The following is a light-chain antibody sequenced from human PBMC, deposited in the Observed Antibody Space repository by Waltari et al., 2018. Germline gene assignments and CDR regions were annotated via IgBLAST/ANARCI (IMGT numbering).Light chain of an antibody. J-gene: IGKJ4*01. CDR1: QSLFYSPYKRNY. Sequence: DIVMTQSPYSLTVSLVESATINCRSSQSLFYSPYKRNYLPWYQQKAGQSPKLLIYWASTRESGVPERFSGGGSGTDFSLTISSLQAEDVAVYSCQQYYDSPLTFGGGTKVEIK. V-gene: IGKV4-1*01. CDR3: QQYYDSPLT. CDR2: WAS.